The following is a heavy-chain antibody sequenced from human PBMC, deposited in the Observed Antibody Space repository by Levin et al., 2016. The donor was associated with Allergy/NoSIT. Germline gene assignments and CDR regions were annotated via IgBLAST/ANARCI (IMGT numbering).Heavy chain of an antibody. CDR2: MYYSGSP. V-gene: IGHV4-61*08. J-gene: IGHJ3*02. CDR1: GGSISRGGNS. CDR3: ASRDWVTDAFDI. D-gene: IGHD2-21*02. Sequence: GSLRLSCAVSGGSISRGGNSWSWIRQPPGKGLEWIAYMYYSGSPDYNPSLKSRVTISIDMSKNQFSLKLRSVTPADTAVYYCASRDWVTDAFDIWGQGTMVTVSS.